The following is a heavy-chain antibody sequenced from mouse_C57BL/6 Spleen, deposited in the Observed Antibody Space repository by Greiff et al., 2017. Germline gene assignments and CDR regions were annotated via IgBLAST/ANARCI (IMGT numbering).Heavy chain of an antibody. CDR2: IYPGDGDT. V-gene: IGHV1-80*01. Sequence: VQLQQSGAELVKPGASVKISCKASGYAFSSYWMNWVKQRPGKGLEWIGQIYPGDGDTNYNGKFKGKATLTADKSSSTAYMQLSSLTSEDSAVYFCAREGRLRGTFDYWGQGTTLTVSS. J-gene: IGHJ2*01. CDR3: AREGRLRGTFDY. CDR1: GYAFSSYW. D-gene: IGHD2-4*01.